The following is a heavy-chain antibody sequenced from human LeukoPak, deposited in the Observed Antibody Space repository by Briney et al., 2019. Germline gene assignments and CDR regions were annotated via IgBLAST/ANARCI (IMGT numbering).Heavy chain of an antibody. Sequence: GASVKVSCKASGYTFTSYDINWVRQATGQGLEWMGWMNPNSGNTGYAQKFQGRVTMTRNTSISTAYMELCSLRSEDTAVYYCARGRTDVLLWFGESGENFDYWGQGTLVTVSS. CDR3: ARGRTDVLLWFGESGENFDY. CDR2: MNPNSGNT. V-gene: IGHV1-8*01. CDR1: GYTFTSYD. D-gene: IGHD3-10*01. J-gene: IGHJ4*02.